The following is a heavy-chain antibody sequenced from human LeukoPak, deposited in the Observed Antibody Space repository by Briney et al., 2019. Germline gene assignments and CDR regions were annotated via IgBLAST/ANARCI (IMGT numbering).Heavy chain of an antibody. CDR2: ISYDGSNK. V-gene: IGHV3-30*18. CDR1: GFTFSSYG. CDR3: AKDGAFLEWLPKAAFDI. D-gene: IGHD3-3*01. Sequence: PGRSLRLSCAASGFTFSSYGMHWVRQAPGKGLEWVAVISYDGSNKYYVDSVKGRFTISKDNSKNTLYLQMNSLRAEDTAVYYCAKDGAFLEWLPKAAFDIWGQGTMVTVSS. J-gene: IGHJ3*02.